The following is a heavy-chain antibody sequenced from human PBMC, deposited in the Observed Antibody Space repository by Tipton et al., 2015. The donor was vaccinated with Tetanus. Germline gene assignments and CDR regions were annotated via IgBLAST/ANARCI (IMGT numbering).Heavy chain of an antibody. CDR3: ARDRRSHFSFDL. V-gene: IGHV1-69*01. D-gene: IGHD1-26*01. J-gene: IGHJ5*02. Sequence: QLVQSGAEVKKPGSSVRVSCKSSGGPFSSYVIAWVRQAPGQGLEWMGGIIPIFGTAKYAQKFQGRVTITADESTSTAYMELSSLRSEDTAVYYCARDRRSHFSFDLWGQGALVTVSS. CDR2: IIPIFGTA. CDR1: GGPFSSYV.